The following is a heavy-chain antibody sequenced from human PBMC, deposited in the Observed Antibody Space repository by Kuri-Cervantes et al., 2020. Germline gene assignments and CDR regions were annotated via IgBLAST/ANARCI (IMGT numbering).Heavy chain of an antibody. CDR3: ARDTHSSGWFYYFDY. V-gene: IGHV3-30-3*01. J-gene: IGHJ4*02. Sequence: GESLKISCAASRFNLKSYAMSWVRQAPGRGLEWVAVISYDGSNKYYADSVKGRFTISRDNSTNTLYLQMNSLRAEDTAVYYCARDTHSSGWFYYFDYWGQGTLVTVSS. CDR1: RFNLKSYA. CDR2: ISYDGSNK. D-gene: IGHD6-19*01.